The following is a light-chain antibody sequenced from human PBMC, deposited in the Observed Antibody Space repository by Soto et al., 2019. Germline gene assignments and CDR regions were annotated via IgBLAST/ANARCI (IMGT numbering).Light chain of an antibody. CDR3: QQYNNWPV. CDR2: KAS. V-gene: IGKV1-5*03. J-gene: IGKJ1*01. Sequence: DIQITRSPSTLSASVGDRVTITCRASQSISSWLAWYHQKPGEAPKLLIYKASSLESGVPSRFSGSGSGTEFTLTISSLQSEDFAVYYCQQYNNWPVFGQGTKVDI. CDR1: QSISSW.